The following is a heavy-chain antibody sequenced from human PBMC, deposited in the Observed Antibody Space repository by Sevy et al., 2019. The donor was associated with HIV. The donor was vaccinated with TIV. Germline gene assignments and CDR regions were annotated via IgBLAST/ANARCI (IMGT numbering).Heavy chain of an antibody. Sequence: GGSLRLSCAASGFTFDDYAMHWVRQAPGKGLEWVSGISWNSGSIGYADSVKGRFTISRDNAKNSLYLQMNSLRVEDTALYYCAKDLGGTMVRGVIVEPGPFDYWGQGTLVTVSS. CDR1: GFTFDDYA. J-gene: IGHJ4*02. CDR3: AKDLGGTMVRGVIVEPGPFDY. V-gene: IGHV3-9*01. CDR2: ISWNSGSI. D-gene: IGHD3-10*01.